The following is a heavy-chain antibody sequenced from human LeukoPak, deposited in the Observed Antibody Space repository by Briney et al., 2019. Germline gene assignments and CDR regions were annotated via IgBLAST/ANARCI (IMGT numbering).Heavy chain of an antibody. CDR3: ATYDYGDYAVYY. D-gene: IGHD4-17*01. CDR2: IYYSGDT. Sequence: SETLSLTCTVSGGSISSYYWGWIRQPPGKGLEWIGSIYYSGDTYYNPSLKSRVSISVDTSKNQFSLKLSSVIAADTAVYYCATYDYGDYAVYYWGQGTLVTVSS. CDR1: GGSISSYY. J-gene: IGHJ4*02. V-gene: IGHV4-39*01.